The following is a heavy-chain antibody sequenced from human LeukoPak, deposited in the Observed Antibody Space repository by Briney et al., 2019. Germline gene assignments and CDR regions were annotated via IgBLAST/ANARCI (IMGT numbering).Heavy chain of an antibody. CDR3: ARDQSSDFWSGYYYFDY. J-gene: IGHJ4*02. V-gene: IGHV3-21*01. Sequence: IPGGSLRLSCAASGFTFSSYSMNWVRQAPGKGLEWVSSISSSSSYIYYADSVKGRFTISRDNAKNSLYLQMNSLRAEDTAVYYCARDQSSDFWSGYYYFDYWGQGTLVTVSS. CDR2: ISSSSSYI. CDR1: GFTFSSYS. D-gene: IGHD3-3*01.